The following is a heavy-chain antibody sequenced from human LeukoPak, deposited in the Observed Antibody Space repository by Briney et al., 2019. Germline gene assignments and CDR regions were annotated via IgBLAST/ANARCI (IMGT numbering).Heavy chain of an antibody. CDR1: GFTFSDYS. Sequence: GGSLRLSCAASGFTFSDYSMNWVRQTPRKGLEWISVIYSDGRTYYEDSVKGRFTISRETSKNTVSLQMYSLRAEDTAVYYCVREKGRGVISPYFDSWGQGTLVTVSS. J-gene: IGHJ4*02. CDR2: IYSDGRT. CDR3: VREKGRGVISPYFDS. V-gene: IGHV3-53*01. D-gene: IGHD3-10*01.